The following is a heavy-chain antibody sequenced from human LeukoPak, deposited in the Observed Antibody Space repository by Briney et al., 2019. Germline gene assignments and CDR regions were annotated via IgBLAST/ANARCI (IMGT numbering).Heavy chain of an antibody. Sequence: PGGSLRLSCAASGFTFSDYGMHWVRQAPGKGLEWVAVISYDVNYKYYADSVKGRFTISRHNSKNTLYLQMNSLRAEDTAVYYCARSQFLEWLFFDYWGQGTLVTVSS. D-gene: IGHD3-3*01. CDR2: ISYDVNYK. CDR3: ARSQFLEWLFFDY. J-gene: IGHJ4*02. CDR1: GFTFSDYG. V-gene: IGHV3-30*03.